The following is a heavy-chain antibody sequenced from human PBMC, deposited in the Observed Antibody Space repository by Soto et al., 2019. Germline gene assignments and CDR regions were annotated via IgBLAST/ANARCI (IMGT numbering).Heavy chain of an antibody. D-gene: IGHD3-10*01. Sequence: SETLSLTCAVYGGSFSDYYWSWIRQPPGKGLEWIGEINHRGSTNNNPSLKGRVTISVDTSKNQFSLKLSSVTAADTAVYYCARDIYGSGSPPRWFDPWGPGTLVTVSS. J-gene: IGHJ5*02. CDR3: ARDIYGSGSPPRWFDP. V-gene: IGHV4-34*01. CDR2: INHRGST. CDR1: GGSFSDYY.